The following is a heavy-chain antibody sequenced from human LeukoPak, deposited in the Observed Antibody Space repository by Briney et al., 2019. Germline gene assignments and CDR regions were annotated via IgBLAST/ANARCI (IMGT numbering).Heavy chain of an antibody. D-gene: IGHD1-20*01. CDR3: ARGQYNWNDGGYFQH. V-gene: IGHV4-30-4*01. CDR2: IYYSGST. Sequence: PSQTLSLTWTVSGGSISSGDYYWSWIRQRPGKGLEWIGYIYYSGSTYYNPSLKSRVTISVDTSKNQFSLKLSSVTAADTAVYYCARGQYNWNDGGYFQHWGQGTLVTVSS. J-gene: IGHJ1*01. CDR1: GGSISSGDYY.